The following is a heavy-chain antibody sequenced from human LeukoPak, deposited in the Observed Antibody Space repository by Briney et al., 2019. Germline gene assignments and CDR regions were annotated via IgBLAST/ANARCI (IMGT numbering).Heavy chain of an antibody. D-gene: IGHD1-26*01. CDR2: ISSSSNYI. J-gene: IGHJ3*02. CDR1: GFTFSSYS. V-gene: IGHV3-21*01. CDR3: ARSASGSYYGKFCAFDI. Sequence: PGGSLRLSCTASGFTFSSYSMNWVRQAPGKGLEWVSSISSSSNYIYYADSVKDRFTISRDNAKISLYLQMNSLRAEDTALYYCARSASGSYYGKFCAFDIWGQGTMVTVSS.